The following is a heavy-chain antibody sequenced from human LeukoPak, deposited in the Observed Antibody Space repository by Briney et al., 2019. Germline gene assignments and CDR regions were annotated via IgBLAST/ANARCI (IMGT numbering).Heavy chain of an antibody. CDR1: GFTFISYG. D-gene: IGHD3-10*01. CDR2: IRYDGSNK. V-gene: IGHV3-30*02. J-gene: IGHJ4*02. CDR3: ARDSSMLRGPLVIYYFDF. Sequence: GGSLRLSCAASGFTFISYGMHWVRQAPGKGLEWVAFIRYDGSNKYYADSVEGRFTISRDNSKNTLYLQMNSLRVEDTAVYYCARDSSMLRGPLVIYYFDFWGQGTLVTVSS.